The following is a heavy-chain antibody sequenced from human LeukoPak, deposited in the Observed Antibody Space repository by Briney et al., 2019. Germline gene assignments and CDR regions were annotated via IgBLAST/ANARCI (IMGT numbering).Heavy chain of an antibody. D-gene: IGHD5-24*01. V-gene: IGHV3-23*01. Sequence: GGSLRLSCAASGFTFSSYAMSWVRQAPGKGLEWVSAISGSGGSTYYADSVKGRFTISRDNSKNTLYLQMNSLRAEDTAEYYCAKSPGMATIPFDYWGQGTLVTVSS. J-gene: IGHJ4*02. CDR1: GFTFSSYA. CDR3: AKSPGMATIPFDY. CDR2: ISGSGGST.